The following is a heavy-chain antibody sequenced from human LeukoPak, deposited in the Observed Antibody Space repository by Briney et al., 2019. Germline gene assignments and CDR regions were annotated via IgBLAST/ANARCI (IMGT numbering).Heavy chain of an antibody. Sequence: PGGSLRLSCAASGFTFDDYAMHWVRQAPGKGLEWVSGISWNSGSIGYADSVKGRFTISRDNAKNSLYLQMNSLRAEDTAVYYCARASPSGYPPPFDYWGQGTLVTVSS. D-gene: IGHD3-22*01. J-gene: IGHJ4*02. CDR1: GFTFDDYA. CDR2: ISWNSGSI. V-gene: IGHV3-9*01. CDR3: ARASPSGYPPPFDY.